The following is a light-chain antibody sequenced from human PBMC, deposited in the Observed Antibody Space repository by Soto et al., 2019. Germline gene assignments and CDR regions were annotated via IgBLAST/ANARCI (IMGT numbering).Light chain of an antibody. CDR2: DAS. V-gene: IGKV3D-20*02. CDR1: QSVNFY. Sequence: VVTQSPGTLSLSPGERATLSCRASQSVNFYLAWYQQKPGQAPRLLISDASSRATDVPDRFSGSGSGTDFTLTINSLEPDDFAVYYCQQRDSWPITFGQGTRLEIK. J-gene: IGKJ5*01. CDR3: QQRDSWPIT.